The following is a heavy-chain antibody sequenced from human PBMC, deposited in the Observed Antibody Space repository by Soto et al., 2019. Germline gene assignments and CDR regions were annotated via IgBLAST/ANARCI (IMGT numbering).Heavy chain of an antibody. CDR1: GYTFTNYY. V-gene: IGHV1-46*01. J-gene: IGHJ4*02. CDR2: LRPRTGNT. CDR3: AREPNESFYFDY. Sequence: VKVSCKASGYTFTNYYIHWLRQAPGQGLEWLGILRPRTGNTGYAQRFQGRVTMTRDTSTGTVYMELTSLKSDDTAVYYCAREPNESFYFDYWGQGTKVCVSS.